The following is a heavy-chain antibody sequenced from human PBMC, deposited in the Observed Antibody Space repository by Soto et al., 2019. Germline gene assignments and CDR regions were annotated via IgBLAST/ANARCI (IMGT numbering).Heavy chain of an antibody. CDR2: IYPGDSDT. CDR1: GYSYTSYW. Sequence: GESLKIPCKGSGYSYTSYWIGWVRQMPGKGLEWMGIIYPGDSDTRYSPSFQGQVTISADKSISTAYLQWSSLKASDTAMYYCARGGRWLQTNFDYWGQGTLVTVSS. CDR3: ARGGRWLQTNFDY. V-gene: IGHV5-51*01. D-gene: IGHD5-12*01. J-gene: IGHJ4*02.